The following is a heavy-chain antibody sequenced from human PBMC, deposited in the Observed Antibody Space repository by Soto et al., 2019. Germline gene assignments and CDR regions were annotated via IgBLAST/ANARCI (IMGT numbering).Heavy chain of an antibody. CDR1: RYIFTSYF. Sequence: QVQLVQSGAEVKKPGASVKVSCKARRYIFTSYFMHWVRRAPGQGLEWMGRINPNNGATHYGQKFQGRVTMTRDASTSTAYMELSSLRSDDTAVYYCASHDPSARFDHWGQGTMVIVSS. CDR3: ASHDPSARFDH. V-gene: IGHV1-2*06. CDR2: INPNNGAT. D-gene: IGHD1-1*01. J-gene: IGHJ5*02.